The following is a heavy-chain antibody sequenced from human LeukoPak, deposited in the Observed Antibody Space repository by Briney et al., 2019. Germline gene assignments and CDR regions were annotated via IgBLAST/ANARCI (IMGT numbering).Heavy chain of an antibody. CDR3: ARGVGSGYTDY. CDR2: ISYSGTT. Sequence: SETLSLTCTVSGGSINNYHWGWIRQPPGKGLEWIGYISYSGTTNYNPSLKSRVTISVDMSKSQFSLKLISVTAADTAVYYCARGVGSGYTDYWGQGALVTVSS. J-gene: IGHJ4*02. V-gene: IGHV4-59*01. CDR1: GGSINNYH. D-gene: IGHD3-22*01.